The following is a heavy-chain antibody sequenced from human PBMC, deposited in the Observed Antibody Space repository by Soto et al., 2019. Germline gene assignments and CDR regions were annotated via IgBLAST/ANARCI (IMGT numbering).Heavy chain of an antibody. V-gene: IGHV3-33*01. CDR1: GFTFSSYG. CDR3: AREDCSGGSCYLGVDAFDI. D-gene: IGHD2-15*01. CDR2: IWYDGSNK. Sequence: QVQLVESGGGVVQPGRSLRLSCAASGFTFSSYGMHWVCQAPGKGLEWVAVIWYDGSNKYYADSVKGRFTISRDNSKNTLYLQMNSLRAEDTAVYYCAREDCSGGSCYLGVDAFDIWGQGTMVTVSS. J-gene: IGHJ3*02.